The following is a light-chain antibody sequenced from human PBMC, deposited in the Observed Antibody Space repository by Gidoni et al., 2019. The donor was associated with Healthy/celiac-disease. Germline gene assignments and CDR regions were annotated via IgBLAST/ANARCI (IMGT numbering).Light chain of an antibody. CDR1: QSVSSN. CDR2: GAS. J-gene: IGKJ2*02. Sequence: IGMTQSPATLSVSPGERPTLSCRASQSVSSNLAWYQQKPGQAPRLLIYGASTRATGIPARFSCSGSGTEFTLTISSLQSEDFAVYYCQQYNNWPCTFGQGTKLEIK. V-gene: IGKV3-15*01. CDR3: QQYNNWPCT.